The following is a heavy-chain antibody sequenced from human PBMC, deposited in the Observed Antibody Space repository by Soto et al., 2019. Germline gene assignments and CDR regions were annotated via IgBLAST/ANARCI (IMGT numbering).Heavy chain of an antibody. J-gene: IGHJ4*02. CDR1: GFTFSSYA. D-gene: IGHD2-2*03. CDR2: ISGSGGST. CDR3: AKEAGYCSSTSCLTSFDY. V-gene: IGHV3-23*01. Sequence: PGGSLRLSCAASGFTFSSYAMSWVRQAPGKGLEWVSAISGSGGSTYYADSVKGRFTISRDNSKNTLYLQMNSLRAEDTAVYYCAKEAGYCSSTSCLTSFDYWGQGTLVTVSS.